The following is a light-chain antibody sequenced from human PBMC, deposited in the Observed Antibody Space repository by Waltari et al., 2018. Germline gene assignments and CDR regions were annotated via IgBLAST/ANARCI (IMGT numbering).Light chain of an antibody. V-gene: IGLV3-25*03. CDR3: QSADSSISYVV. CDR2: QDS. J-gene: IGLJ2*01. CDR1: ALPRQY. Sequence: SYELTQPPSVSVSPGQTARITCSGDALPRQYHYGYQQKPGQAPVLVISQDSERPSGIPERFSGSSSGTTVTLTISGVQAEDEADYYCQSADSSISYVVFGGGTKLTVL.